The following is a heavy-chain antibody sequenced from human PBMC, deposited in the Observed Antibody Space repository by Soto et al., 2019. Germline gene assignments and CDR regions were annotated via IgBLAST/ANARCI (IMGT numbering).Heavy chain of an antibody. D-gene: IGHD6-6*01. CDR2: SYYSGRT. CDR1: GGSISSGGYY. CDR3: AREMEYSCSSLNAFDI. V-gene: IGHV4-31*03. Sequence: QVQLQESGPGLVKPSQTLSLTCTVSGGSISSGGYYWSWIRQHPGKGLEWIGYSYYSGRTYYNPSLKSRVTISVDRSKNQFSLKLSSVTAADTAVYYCAREMEYSCSSLNAFDIWGQGTMVTVSS. J-gene: IGHJ3*02.